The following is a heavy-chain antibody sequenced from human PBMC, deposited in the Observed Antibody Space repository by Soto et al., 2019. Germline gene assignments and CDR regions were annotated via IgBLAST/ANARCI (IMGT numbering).Heavy chain of an antibody. J-gene: IGHJ4*02. CDR3: AREGYDSSGYYIDY. CDR2: INAGNGNT. CDR1: GYTFTSYA. Sequence: SVRVSCEASGYTFTSYAMHWGRQAPGQRLEWMGWINAGNGNTKYSQKFQGRVTITRDTSASTAYMELSSLRSEDTAVYYCAREGYDSSGYYIDYWGQGTLVTVSS. V-gene: IGHV1-3*01. D-gene: IGHD3-22*01.